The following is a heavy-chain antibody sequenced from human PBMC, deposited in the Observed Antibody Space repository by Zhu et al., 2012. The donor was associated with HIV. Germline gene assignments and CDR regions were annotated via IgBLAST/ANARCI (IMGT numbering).Heavy chain of an antibody. CDR2: ISGSGGRA. D-gene: IGHD2-21*02. J-gene: IGHJ3*01. CDR3: AKALHLVVESALPRDAFDV. CDR1: GFTFSAYS. V-gene: IGHV3-23*01. Sequence: EVRLLESGGDLVQPGGSLRLSCAAPGFTFSAYSMSWVRQAPGKGLEWVSIISGSGGRADYADSVEGRFTISRDNSNNILYLQMNDLRAEDTALYYCAKALHLVVESALPRDAFDVWAKGQWSPSLQ.